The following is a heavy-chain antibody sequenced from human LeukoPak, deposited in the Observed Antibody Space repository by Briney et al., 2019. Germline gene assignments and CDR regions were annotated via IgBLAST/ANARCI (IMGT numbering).Heavy chain of an antibody. CDR3: ARDGSKVRGVIMKDV. J-gene: IGHJ6*02. CDR1: GYTFTSYY. Sequence: ASVKVSCKASGYTFTSYYMHWVRQAPGQGLEWMGIINPSGGSTSYAQKFQGRVTMTRDTSTSTVYMELSSLRSEDTAVYYCARDGSKVRGVIMKDVWGQGTTVTVSS. D-gene: IGHD3-10*01. V-gene: IGHV1-46*01. CDR2: INPSGGST.